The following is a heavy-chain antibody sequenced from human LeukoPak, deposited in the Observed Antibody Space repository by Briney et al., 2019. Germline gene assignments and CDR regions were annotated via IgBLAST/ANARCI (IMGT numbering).Heavy chain of an antibody. J-gene: IGHJ4*02. V-gene: IGHV3-23*01. CDR1: GFPFSSYA. Sequence: GGSLRLSCAASGFPFSSYAMSWVRQAPGKGLEWVSAISGSANRAYYAESVKGRFIISRDSSMNTLYLHMHSLRVEDTAVYYCAKECRDTSGYYTQGQNSVLDCWGQGTLVTVSS. CDR3: AKECRDTSGYYTQGQNSVLDC. CDR2: ISGSANRA. D-gene: IGHD3-22*01.